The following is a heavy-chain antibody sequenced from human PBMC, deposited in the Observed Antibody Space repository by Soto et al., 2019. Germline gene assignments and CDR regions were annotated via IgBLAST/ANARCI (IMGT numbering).Heavy chain of an antibody. V-gene: IGHV3-21*01. CDR3: AREGDLRSYYYMDV. CDR2: ISSSSSYI. Sequence: PGGSLRLSCAASGFTFSSYSMNWVRQAPGKGLEWVSSISSSSSYIYYADSVKGRFTISRDNAKNSLYLQMNSLRAEDTAVYYCAREGDLRSYYYMDVWGKGTTVTVSS. D-gene: IGHD3-16*01. CDR1: GFTFSSYS. J-gene: IGHJ6*03.